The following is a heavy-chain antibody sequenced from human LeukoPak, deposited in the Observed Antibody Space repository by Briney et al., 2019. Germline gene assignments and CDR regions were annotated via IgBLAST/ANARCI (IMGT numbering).Heavy chain of an antibody. J-gene: IGHJ3*02. D-gene: IGHD1-26*01. Sequence: SETLSLTCAVSGGSISSGGYSWSWIRQPPGRGLEWIGYIYHSGSTYYNPSLKGRVTISVDRSKNQFSLKLSSVTAADTAVHYCVGHGSYPHDAFDIWGQGTMVTVSS. CDR1: GGSISSGGYS. CDR3: VGHGSYPHDAFDI. V-gene: IGHV4-30-2*01. CDR2: IYHSGST.